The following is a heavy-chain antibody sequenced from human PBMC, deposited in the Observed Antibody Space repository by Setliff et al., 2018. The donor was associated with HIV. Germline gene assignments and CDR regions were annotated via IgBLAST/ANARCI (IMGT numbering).Heavy chain of an antibody. V-gene: IGHV4-4*02. D-gene: IGHD6-13*01. CDR1: GGSISSSNW. Sequence: SETLSLTCAVSGGSISSSNWWSWVRQPPGRGLEWIGEINHRGSTNYSPSLKSRVTMSVDTSKNQFSLKLSSVTAADTAFYFCARIIGSDIAGAQYYFYYWGQGTLVTVSS. CDR2: INHRGST. CDR3: ARIIGSDIAGAQYYFYY. J-gene: IGHJ4*02.